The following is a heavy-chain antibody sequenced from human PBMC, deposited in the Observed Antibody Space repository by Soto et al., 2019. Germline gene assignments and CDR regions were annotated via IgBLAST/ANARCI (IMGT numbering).Heavy chain of an antibody. CDR2: LYSSGNT. Sequence: QVQLQESGPGLVKPSETLSLTCTVSGASISAYAWSWIRQPAGKGLEWIGRLYSSGNTNYNPSFKRRLTVAADPSKNQFSLKLGSMTAADTAVYYCARGPYSSGWYVVDYWGQGTLVTVSS. CDR3: ARGPYSSGWYVVDY. D-gene: IGHD6-19*01. CDR1: GASISAYA. V-gene: IGHV4-4*07. J-gene: IGHJ4*02.